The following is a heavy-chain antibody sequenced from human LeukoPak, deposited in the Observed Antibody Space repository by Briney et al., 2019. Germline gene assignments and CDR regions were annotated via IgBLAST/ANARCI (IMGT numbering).Heavy chain of an antibody. CDR2: IYYSGST. V-gene: IGHV4-39*01. Sequence: SETLSLTCTVSGGSISSSSYYWGWIRQPPGKGLEWIGSIYYSGSTYYNPSLKSRVTISVDRSKNQFSLKLSSVIAADTAVYYCARHPPRRGSYPGDFDLWGRGTLVTVSS. CDR3: ARHPPRRGSYPGDFDL. J-gene: IGHJ2*01. CDR1: GGSISSSSYY. D-gene: IGHD1-26*01.